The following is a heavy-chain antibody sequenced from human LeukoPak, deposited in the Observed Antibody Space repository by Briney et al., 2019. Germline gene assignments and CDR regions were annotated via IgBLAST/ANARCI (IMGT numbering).Heavy chain of an antibody. D-gene: IGHD6-13*01. V-gene: IGHV4-39*07. CDR3: ARALVAWGAAAANLFDP. CDR1: GGSISSSSYY. Sequence: PSETLSLTCTVSGGSISSSSYYWGWIRQPPGKGLEWIGSIYYSGSTYYNPSLKSRVTISVDTSKNQFSLKLSSVTAADTAVYYCARALVAWGAAAANLFDPWGQGTLVTVS. CDR2: IYYSGST. J-gene: IGHJ5*02.